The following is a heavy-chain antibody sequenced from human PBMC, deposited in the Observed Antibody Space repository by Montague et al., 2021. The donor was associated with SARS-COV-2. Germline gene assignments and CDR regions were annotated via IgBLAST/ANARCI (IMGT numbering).Heavy chain of an antibody. D-gene: IGHD3-10*01. J-gene: IGHJ4*02. Sequence: SETLSLTCGVSSGSIINSGYYWGWMRQPPGKELEWVGNLYYSGTTYYNPSLQSRVTISVDTSKNHLSLRLSSVTAADTAVYFCAGGMIRGVTTPFDYWGQGSQVTVSS. CDR2: LYYSGTT. V-gene: IGHV4-39*02. CDR3: AGGMIRGVTTPFDY. CDR1: SGSIINSGYY.